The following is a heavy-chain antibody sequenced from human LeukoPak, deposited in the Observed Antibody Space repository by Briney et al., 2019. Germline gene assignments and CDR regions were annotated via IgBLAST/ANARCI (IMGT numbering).Heavy chain of an antibody. D-gene: IGHD1-1*01. CDR1: GYTFTSYY. CDR3: ARCHPLANWNPGVYYYMDV. CDR2: INPSGGST. Sequence: ASVKVSCKASGYTFTSYYMHWVRQAPGQGLEWMGIINPSGGSTSYAQKFQGRVTMTRDMSTSTVYMELSSLRSEDTAVYYCARCHPLANWNPGVYYYMDVWGKGTTVTVSS. J-gene: IGHJ6*03. V-gene: IGHV1-46*01.